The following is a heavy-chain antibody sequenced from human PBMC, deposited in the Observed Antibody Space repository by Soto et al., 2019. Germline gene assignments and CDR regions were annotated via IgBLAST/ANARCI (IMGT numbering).Heavy chain of an antibody. J-gene: IGHJ4*02. CDR3: AKDRSYSSGSSGIDY. CDR2: ISWNSGRI. V-gene: IGHV3-9*01. D-gene: IGHD6-19*01. Sequence: SLRLSCAASGFTFDDYAMHWVRQAPGKGLEWVSGISWNSGRIGHADSVKGRFTISRDSAKNSLYLQMNSLRAEDTALYYCAKDRSYSSGSSGIDYWGQGTLVTVSS. CDR1: GFTFDDYA.